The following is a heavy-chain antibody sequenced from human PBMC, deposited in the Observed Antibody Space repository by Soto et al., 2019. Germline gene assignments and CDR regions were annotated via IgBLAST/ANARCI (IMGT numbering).Heavy chain of an antibody. CDR1: GYSFPSYW. Sequence: PGESLKISCKGSGYSFPSYWITWVRQMPGKGLEWMGRIDPSDSYSNYSPSFQGHVTISADKSISTAYLQWSSLKASDTAMYYCARQGYSSSWYGSTNDYWGQGTLVTVSS. J-gene: IGHJ4*02. CDR3: ARQGYSSSWYGSTNDY. D-gene: IGHD6-13*01. V-gene: IGHV5-10-1*01. CDR2: IDPSDSYS.